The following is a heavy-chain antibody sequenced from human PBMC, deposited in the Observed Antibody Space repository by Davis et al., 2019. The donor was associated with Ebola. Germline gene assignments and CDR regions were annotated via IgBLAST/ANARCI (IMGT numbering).Heavy chain of an antibody. D-gene: IGHD5-18*01. V-gene: IGHV1-2*02. Sequence: ASVKVSCKASGGTFSSYAISWVRQAPGQGLEWMGWINPNSGGTNYAQKFQGRVTMTRDTSISTAYMELSRLRSDDTAVYYCARPDTAMVPYAWFDPWGQGTLVTVSS. CDR1: GGTFSSYA. CDR3: ARPDTAMVPYAWFDP. CDR2: INPNSGGT. J-gene: IGHJ5*02.